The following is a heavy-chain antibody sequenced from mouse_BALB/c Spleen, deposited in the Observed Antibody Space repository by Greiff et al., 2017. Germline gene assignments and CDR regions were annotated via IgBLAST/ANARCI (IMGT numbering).Heavy chain of an antibody. CDR2: ISSGSSTI. J-gene: IGHJ3*01. CDR3: ASYYGNYGGFAY. Sequence: DVMLVESGGGLVQPGGSRKLSCAASGFTFSSFGMHWVRQAPEKGLEWVAYISSGSSTIYYADTVKGRFTISRDNPKNTLFLQMTSLRSEDTAMYYCASYYGNYGGFAYWGQGTLVTVSA. D-gene: IGHD2-1*01. V-gene: IGHV5-17*02. CDR1: GFTFSSFG.